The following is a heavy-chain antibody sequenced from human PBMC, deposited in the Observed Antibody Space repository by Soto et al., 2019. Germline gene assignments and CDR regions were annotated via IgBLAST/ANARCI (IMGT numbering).Heavy chain of an antibody. CDR1: GGTFSSYA. D-gene: IGHD3-22*01. J-gene: IGHJ5*02. Sequence: ASVKVSCKASGGTFSSYAIRWVRQDPGQGLEWMGGIIPIFGTANYAQKFQGRVTITADESTSTAYMELSSLRSEDTAVYYCARAGSYDSSGYYQNWFDPWGQGTLVTVSS. V-gene: IGHV1-69*13. CDR3: ARAGSYDSSGYYQNWFDP. CDR2: IIPIFGTA.